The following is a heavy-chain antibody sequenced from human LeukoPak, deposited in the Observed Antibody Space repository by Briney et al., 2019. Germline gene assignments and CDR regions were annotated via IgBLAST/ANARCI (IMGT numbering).Heavy chain of an antibody. V-gene: IGHV3-74*01. Sequence: AGGSLRLSCTASGFTFSDYWMHWVRQPPGKGLVWVSRINTDGSSTSYADSVKGRFTISRDNAKNTLYLQMNSLRAEDTAVYYCASSSGGSCYAICHFDYWGQGTLVTVSS. CDR3: ASSSGGSCYAICHFDY. CDR1: GFTFSDYW. CDR2: INTDGSST. D-gene: IGHD2-15*01. J-gene: IGHJ4*02.